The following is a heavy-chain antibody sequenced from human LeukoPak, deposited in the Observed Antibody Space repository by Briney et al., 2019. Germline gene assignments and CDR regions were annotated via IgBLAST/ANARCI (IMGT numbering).Heavy chain of an antibody. J-gene: IGHJ4*02. D-gene: IGHD6-19*01. CDR3: ARYPGYSSGWSDY. CDR1: GYTFTSYD. Sequence: ASVKVSCKASGYTFTSYDIYWVRQATGQGLEWMGWMNPNSGNTGYAQKCQGRVTMTRNTSISTAYMELSSLRSEDTAVYYCARYPGYSSGWSDYWGQGTLVPVSS. CDR2: MNPNSGNT. V-gene: IGHV1-8*01.